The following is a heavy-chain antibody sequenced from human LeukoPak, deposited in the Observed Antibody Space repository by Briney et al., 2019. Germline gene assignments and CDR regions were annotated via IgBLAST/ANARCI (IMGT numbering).Heavy chain of an antibody. CDR1: GYSFNTYW. D-gene: IGHD2-2*01. Sequence: GESLKISCKGSGYSFNTYWIGWVRQMPGKGLEWMGIIYPGDSDTRYSPSFQGQVTMSADKSISTAYLQWSSLKASDTATYYCARRQGCSSTACPPDYWGQGTLVTVSP. V-gene: IGHV5-51*01. J-gene: IGHJ4*02. CDR3: ARRQGCSSTACPPDY. CDR2: IYPGDSDT.